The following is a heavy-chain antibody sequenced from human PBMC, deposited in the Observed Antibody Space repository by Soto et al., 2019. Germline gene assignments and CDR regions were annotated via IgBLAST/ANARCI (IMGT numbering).Heavy chain of an antibody. Sequence: QLQLQESGSGLVKPSQTLSLTCAVSGGSISSGGYSWNWIRQPPGKGLEWIGYIYHSGNTYYNPSLKSRVTISLARSKNQFSLRLTSVTAADTAVYYCARGTIVVVVGYFDYWGQGTLVTVSS. CDR3: ARGTIVVVVGYFDY. V-gene: IGHV4-30-2*01. CDR1: GGSISSGGYS. CDR2: IYHSGNT. J-gene: IGHJ4*02. D-gene: IGHD2-15*01.